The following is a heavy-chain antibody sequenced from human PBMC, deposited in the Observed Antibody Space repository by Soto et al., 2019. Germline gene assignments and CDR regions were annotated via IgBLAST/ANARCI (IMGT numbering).Heavy chain of an antibody. CDR3: ARESYYGSGATVVAY. CDR1: GASISRYY. Sequence: SETLSLTCTVSGASISRYYWSWTRQSPGKGLEWIGYLYNTGSTIYNPSLKSRVTISVDTSKNQFSLKLSSVTAADTAVYYCARESYYGSGATVVAYWGQGTLMTVSS. CDR2: LYNTGST. D-gene: IGHD3-10*01. J-gene: IGHJ4*02. V-gene: IGHV4-4*08.